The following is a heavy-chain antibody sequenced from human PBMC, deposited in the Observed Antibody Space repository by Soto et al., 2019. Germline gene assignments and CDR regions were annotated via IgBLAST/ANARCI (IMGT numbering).Heavy chain of an antibody. Sequence: GGSLRLSCAASGFTFSTYWMNWVRQTPGKGLMWVSRISPDGSNRGYADSVKGRFTISRDNYKNALVLQMNSLRAEDTAVYYCAKDPSVNTAYYFDYWGQGTLVTVSS. J-gene: IGHJ4*02. D-gene: IGHD4-17*01. CDR3: AKDPSVNTAYYFDY. CDR1: GFTFSTYW. V-gene: IGHV3-74*01. CDR2: ISPDGSNR.